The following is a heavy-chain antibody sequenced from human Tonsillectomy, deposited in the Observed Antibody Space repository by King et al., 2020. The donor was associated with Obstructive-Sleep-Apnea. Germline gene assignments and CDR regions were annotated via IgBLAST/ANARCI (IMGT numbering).Heavy chain of an antibody. J-gene: IGHJ4*02. Sequence: VQLVQSGGGVVQPGGTLRLSCAASGFTFRNSGMHWVRQAPGKGLEWVAVIWYDGSNKYYADSVKGRFTISRDNSKNTVSLQMNSLRAEDTAVYFCARDHGTIAALGGQTGYFDYWGQGPQVIVSS. CDR3: ARDHGTIAALGGQTGYFDY. V-gene: IGHV3-33*01. CDR1: GFTFRNSG. D-gene: IGHD6-13*01. CDR2: IWYDGSNK.